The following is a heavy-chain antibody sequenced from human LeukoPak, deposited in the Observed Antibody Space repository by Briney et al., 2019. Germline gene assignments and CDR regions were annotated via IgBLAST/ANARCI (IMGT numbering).Heavy chain of an antibody. CDR2: ISGSGGST. V-gene: IGHV3-23*01. CDR1: GFTFSSFA. CDR3: AEEPDYYDTY. J-gene: IGHJ4*02. Sequence: PGGSLRLSCAASGFTFSSFAMSWVRQAPGKGLEWVSGISGSGGSTYYADSVKGRFTISRDNSKNTLYLQMNSLRAEDTAVYYCAEEPDYYDTYWGQGTLVTVSS. D-gene: IGHD3-22*01.